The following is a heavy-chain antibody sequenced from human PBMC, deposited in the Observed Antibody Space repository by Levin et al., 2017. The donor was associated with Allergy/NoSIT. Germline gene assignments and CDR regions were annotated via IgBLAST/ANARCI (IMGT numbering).Heavy chain of an antibody. D-gene: IGHD6-6*01. CDR1: GFTFSSYW. J-gene: IGHJ6*02. Sequence: GESLKISCAASGFTFSSYWMHWVRQAPGKGLVWVSRINSDGSSTSYADSVKGRFTISRDNAKNTLYLQMNSLRAEDTAVYYCARGGVTKQLAPPSYYYGMDVWGQGTTVTVSS. CDR3: ARGGVTKQLAPPSYYYGMDV. V-gene: IGHV3-74*01. CDR2: INSDGSST.